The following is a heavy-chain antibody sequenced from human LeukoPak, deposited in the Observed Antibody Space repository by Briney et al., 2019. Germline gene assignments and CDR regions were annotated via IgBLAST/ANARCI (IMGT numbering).Heavy chain of an antibody. CDR2: IFYSGST. J-gene: IGHJ3*02. V-gene: IGHV4-39*07. CDR3: AKSNGSGLIDI. D-gene: IGHD3-10*01. CDR1: GGSISSSSYD. Sequence: PSETLSLTCTVSGGSISSSSYDWGWVRQPPGKALEWIGNIFYSGSTYYSPSLKSRVTISLDTSRNQFSLKLNSVTAADTAVYYCAKSNGSGLIDIWGQGTMVTVSS.